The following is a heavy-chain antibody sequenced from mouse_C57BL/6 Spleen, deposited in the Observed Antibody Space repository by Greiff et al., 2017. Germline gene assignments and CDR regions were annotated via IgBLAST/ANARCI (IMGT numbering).Heavy chain of an antibody. V-gene: IGHV1-42*01. CDR3: ARHGYGNPYAMDY. J-gene: IGHJ4*01. D-gene: IGHD2-10*02. Sequence: VQLKQSGPELVKPGASVKISCKASGYSFTGYYMNWVKQSPEKSLEWIGEINPSTGGTTYNQKFKAKATLTVDKSSSTAYMQLKSLTSEDSAVYYCARHGYGNPYAMDYWGQGTSVTVSS. CDR2: INPSTGGT. CDR1: GYSFTGYY.